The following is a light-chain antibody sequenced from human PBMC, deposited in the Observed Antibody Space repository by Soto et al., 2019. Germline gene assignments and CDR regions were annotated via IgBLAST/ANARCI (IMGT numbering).Light chain of an antibody. CDR3: QQANSFPLT. J-gene: IGKJ4*01. Sequence: DIRMTQSPSSLSASVGARVTIPCGAGQGISSWLAWYQQKPGKAPKLLIYAASSLQSGVPSRFRGSGSGTDFTLTISSLKPEDFATYYCQQANSFPLTFGGGTKVDIK. V-gene: IGKV1-12*01. CDR2: AAS. CDR1: QGISSW.